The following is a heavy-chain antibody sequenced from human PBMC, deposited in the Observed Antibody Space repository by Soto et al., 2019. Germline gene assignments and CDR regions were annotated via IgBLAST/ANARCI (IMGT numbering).Heavy chain of an antibody. CDR2: INPNSGGT. CDR3: ARALVILTGYYHPYFDY. CDR1: GYTFTGYY. Sequence: ASVKVSCKASGYTFTGYYMHWVRQAPGQGLEWMGWINPNSGGTNYTQKFQGWVTMTRDTSISTAYMELSRLRSDDTAVYYCARALVILTGYYHPYFDYWGPGTLVTVSS. J-gene: IGHJ4*02. D-gene: IGHD3-9*01. V-gene: IGHV1-2*04.